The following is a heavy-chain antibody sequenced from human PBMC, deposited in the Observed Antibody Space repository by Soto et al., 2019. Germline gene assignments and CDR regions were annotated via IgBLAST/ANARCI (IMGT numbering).Heavy chain of an antibody. V-gene: IGHV4-61*01. CDR1: GGSVSSVSHY. CDR2: ISYSGSP. J-gene: IGHJ3*02. CDR3: ARARSDSLNFFDGFQX. D-gene: IGHD3-3*01. Sequence: PSETLSLTCTVSGGSVSSVSHYWSWIRQPPGKGLEWIAYISYSGSPDYNPSLKSRVSISIDMSKNQISLKVRSVAAADTAVYYCARARSDSLNFFDGFQXGGQGTLVTVS.